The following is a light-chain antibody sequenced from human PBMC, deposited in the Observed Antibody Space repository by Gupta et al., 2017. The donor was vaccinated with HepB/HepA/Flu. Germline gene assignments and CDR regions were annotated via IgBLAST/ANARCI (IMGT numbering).Light chain of an antibody. CDR2: EVT. CDR3: SSYASRGTWV. J-gene: IGLJ3*02. CDR1: SSDVGSYNL. V-gene: IGLV2-23*02. Sequence: QSALTQPASVSGSPGQSITISCTGTSSDVGSYNLVSWYRQYAGTAPTFMIYEVTKRPSGVSNRFAASKSGTTAFPTISGLQAEDDANYYCSSYASRGTWVFGGGTKLTVL.